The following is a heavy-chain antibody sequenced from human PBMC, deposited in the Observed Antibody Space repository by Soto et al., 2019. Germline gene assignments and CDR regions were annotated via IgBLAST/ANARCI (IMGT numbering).Heavy chain of an antibody. J-gene: IGHJ6*02. Sequence: PSVSLCLTCTLSRDSISGYYWSLIRRPLGKGLNWIGYMYKTGSTVYNPFFKTRVTISVDTSKNPFSLKLNSVTAADTAVYYCARDLWGYCGTDCYPLDVWGQGTTVTVS. V-gene: IGHV4-59*01. D-gene: IGHD2-21*02. CDR1: RDSISGYY. CDR2: MYKTGST. CDR3: ARDLWGYCGTDCYPLDV.